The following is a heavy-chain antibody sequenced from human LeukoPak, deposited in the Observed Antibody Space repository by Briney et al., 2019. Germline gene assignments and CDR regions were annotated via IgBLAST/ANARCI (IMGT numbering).Heavy chain of an antibody. J-gene: IGHJ4*02. CDR3: AREGYCTNGVCYSDY. CDR2: ISAYNGNT. D-gene: IGHD2-8*01. Sequence: ASVKVSCKASGYTFTSYGISWVRQAPGQGLEWMGWISAYNGNTNYAQKLQGRATMTTDTSTSTAYMELRSLRSDDTAVYYCAREGYCTNGVCYSDYWGQGTLVTVSS. CDR1: GYTFTSYG. V-gene: IGHV1-18*01.